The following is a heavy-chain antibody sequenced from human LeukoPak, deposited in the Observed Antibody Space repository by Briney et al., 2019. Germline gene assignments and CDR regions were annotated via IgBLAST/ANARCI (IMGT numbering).Heavy chain of an antibody. CDR1: GFTSSSYA. V-gene: IGHV3-30*04. J-gene: IGHJ4*02. CDR3: AIEGPNIAAAGMFDY. CDR2: ISYDGSNK. D-gene: IGHD6-13*01. Sequence: GGSLRLSCAASGFTSSSYAMHWVRQAPGKGQEWVAVISYDGSNKYYADSVKGRFTISRDNSKNTLYLQMNSLRAEDTAVYYCAIEGPNIAAAGMFDYWGQGTLVTVSS.